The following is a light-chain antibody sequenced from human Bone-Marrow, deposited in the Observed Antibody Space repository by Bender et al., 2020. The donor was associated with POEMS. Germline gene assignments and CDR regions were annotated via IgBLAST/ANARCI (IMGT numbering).Light chain of an antibody. V-gene: IGLV1-36*01. CDR3: SAWDDRLNGPV. CDR2: YDD. Sequence: QSVVTQSPSLSEAPRQRVTISCSGSSSNIGNHGVNWYQQLPGEAPKLLIYYDDLLTPGVPDRFSGSKSVTSASLVISGLQSEDEAYYHCSAWDDRLNGPVFGGGTKLTVL. CDR1: SSNIGNHG. J-gene: IGLJ2*01.